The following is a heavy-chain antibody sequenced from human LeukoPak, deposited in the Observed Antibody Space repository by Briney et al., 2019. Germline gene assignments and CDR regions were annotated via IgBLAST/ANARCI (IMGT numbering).Heavy chain of an antibody. CDR2: TNAGNGNT. CDR3: ARGIAAAGSLWNYYFDY. D-gene: IGHD6-13*01. J-gene: IGHJ4*02. CDR1: GYTFTSYV. V-gene: IGHV1-3*01. Sequence: ASVKVSCKASGYTFTSYVMHWVRQAPGQRLEWLGWTNAGNGNTKYSQKFQGRVTITRDTSASTAYMELSSLRSEDTAVYYCARGIAAAGSLWNYYFDYWGQGTLVTVSS.